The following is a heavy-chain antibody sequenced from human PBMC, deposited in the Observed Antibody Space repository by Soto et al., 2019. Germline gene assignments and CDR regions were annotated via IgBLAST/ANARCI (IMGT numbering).Heavy chain of an antibody. CDR2: ISYDGSNK. V-gene: IGHV3-30-3*01. D-gene: IGHD3-3*01. CDR3: ASGRRYGLYFDY. Sequence: PGGSLRLSCAASGFTFSSYAMHWVRQAPGKGLEWVAVISYDGSNKYYADSVKGRFTISRDNSKNTLYLQMNSLRAEDTAVYYCASGRRYGLYFDYWGQGTLVTVSS. CDR1: GFTFSSYA. J-gene: IGHJ4*02.